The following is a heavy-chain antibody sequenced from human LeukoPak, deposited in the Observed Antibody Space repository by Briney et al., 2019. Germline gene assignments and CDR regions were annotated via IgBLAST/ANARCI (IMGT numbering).Heavy chain of an antibody. J-gene: IGHJ4*02. CDR3: ARGAYGSGKGEFDY. CDR1: GGSISSYY. D-gene: IGHD3-10*01. Sequence: PSGTLSLTCTVYGGSISSYYWSWNRQPPGKGREWIGYNYYSGSTNYNPSLKSRVTISVDTSKNQFSLKLSSVTAADTAVYYCARGAYGSGKGEFDYWGQGTLVTVSS. CDR2: NYYSGST. V-gene: IGHV4-59*01.